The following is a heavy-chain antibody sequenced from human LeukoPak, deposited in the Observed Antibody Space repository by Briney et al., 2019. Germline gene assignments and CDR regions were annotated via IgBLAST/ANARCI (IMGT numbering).Heavy chain of an antibody. V-gene: IGHV3-48*01. D-gene: IGHD3-16*01. CDR3: TRRLDD. CDR2: ISTSSSTI. CDR1: RITLSSYS. Sequence: HAGGSLRLSCVASRITLSSYSMNWVRQAPGKGLEWVSYISTSSSTIYYADSVKGRFTISRDNAKNSLYLQMNGLRVEDTAVYYCTRRLDDWGQGTLVTVSS. J-gene: IGHJ4*02.